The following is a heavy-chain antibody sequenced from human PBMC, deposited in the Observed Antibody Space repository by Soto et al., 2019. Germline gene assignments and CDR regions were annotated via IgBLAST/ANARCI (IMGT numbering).Heavy chain of an antibody. CDR2: IYYSGST. CDR3: ARIRRRVAAAGLNWFDP. V-gene: IGHV4-39*01. CDR1: GGSISSSSYY. J-gene: IGHJ5*02. D-gene: IGHD6-13*01. Sequence: SETLSLTCPVFGGSISSSSYYWGWIRQPPGKGLEWIGSIYYSGSTYYNPSLKSRVTISVDTSKNQFSLKLSSVTAADTAVYYCARIRRRVAAAGLNWFDPWGQGTLVTVSS.